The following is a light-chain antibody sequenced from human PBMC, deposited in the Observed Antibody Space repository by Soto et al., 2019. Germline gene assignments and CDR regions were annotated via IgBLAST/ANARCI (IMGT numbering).Light chain of an antibody. CDR1: QSVSSSY. CDR2: GTS. Sequence: EIVLTQSPGTLSLSTGERATLSCRASQSVSSSYFAWYHQKPGQAPRLLIYGTSSRATGIPDRFSGSGSGTDFTLTISRLEPEDFAVYYCQQYGNSPWTFGQGTKLEIK. J-gene: IGKJ2*01. V-gene: IGKV3-20*01. CDR3: QQYGNSPWT.